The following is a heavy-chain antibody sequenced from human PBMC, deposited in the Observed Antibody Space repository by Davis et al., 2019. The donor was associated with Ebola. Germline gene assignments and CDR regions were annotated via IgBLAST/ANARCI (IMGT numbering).Heavy chain of an antibody. J-gene: IGHJ4*02. CDR2: IKEDGSEK. Sequence: PGGSLRLSCAASGFTFRSYWMSWVRQAPGKGLEWVAKIKEDGSEKLEVNSVKGRFTISRDNAKRTLYLQMNSLTAEDTAVYYCVRTTYGAPEYWGQGTLVT. D-gene: IGHD4-17*01. CDR3: VRTTYGAPEY. CDR1: GFTFRSYW. V-gene: IGHV3-7*01.